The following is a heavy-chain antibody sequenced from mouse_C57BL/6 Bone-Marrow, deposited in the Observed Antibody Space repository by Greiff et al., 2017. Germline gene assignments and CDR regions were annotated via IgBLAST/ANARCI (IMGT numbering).Heavy chain of an antibody. CDR3: AKDYPYAMDY. Sequence: VQLQQPGAELVMPGASVKLSCKASGYTFTSYWMHWVKQRPGQGLEWIGEIDPSDSYTNYNQKFKGKTTLTVDKSSSTAYMQLSSLTSEVSAVFSCAKDYPYAMDYWGQGTSVTVSS. D-gene: IGHD2-4*01. CDR1: GYTFTSYW. V-gene: IGHV1-69*01. CDR2: IDPSDSYT. J-gene: IGHJ4*01.